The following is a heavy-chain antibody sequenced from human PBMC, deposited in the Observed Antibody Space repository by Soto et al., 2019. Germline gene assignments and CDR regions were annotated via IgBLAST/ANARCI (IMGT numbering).Heavy chain of an antibody. J-gene: IGHJ4*02. V-gene: IGHV4-34*01. CDR1: GGSFSGYY. D-gene: IGHD1-26*01. CDR3: ARGPKLVGVNFDY. CDR2: NNHSGST. Sequence: PSETLSLTCAVYGGSFSGYYCSWIRQPPGKRLKWNGENNHSGSTNYNPSLKSRVNISVDTSKNQFSLKLSSVTAADTAVYYCARGPKLVGVNFDYWGQGTLVTSPQ.